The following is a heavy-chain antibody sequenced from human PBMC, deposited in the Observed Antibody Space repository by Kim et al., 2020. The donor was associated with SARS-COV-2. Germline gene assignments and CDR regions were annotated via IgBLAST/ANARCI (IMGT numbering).Heavy chain of an antibody. V-gene: IGHV4-39*01. D-gene: IGHD3-22*01. CDR1: GGSISSSNYY. J-gene: IGHJ5*02. CDR3: ARHLYYYDSSDSCWFDP. Sequence: SETLSLTCTVSGGSISSSNYYWGWIRQPPGKGLEWIGSIYYSGSTYYNPSLKSRVTISVDTSKNQFSLKLSSVTAADTAVYYCARHLYYYDSSDSCWFDPWGQGTLVTVSS. CDR2: IYYSGST.